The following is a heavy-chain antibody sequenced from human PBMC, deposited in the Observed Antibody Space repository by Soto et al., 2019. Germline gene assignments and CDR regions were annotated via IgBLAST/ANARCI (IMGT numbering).Heavy chain of an antibody. Sequence: QVQLQESGPGLVKPSGTLSLTCAVSGGSIDSSNWWSWVRQPPGKGLEWIGEIYHTGSTNYKPSLKSRVTISVNKSQNELSLKLNSVTAADTAVYYCARDPSRGLPDYWGQGTLVTVSS. D-gene: IGHD3-10*01. CDR1: GGSIDSSNW. CDR3: ARDPSRGLPDY. CDR2: IYHTGST. V-gene: IGHV4-4*02. J-gene: IGHJ4*02.